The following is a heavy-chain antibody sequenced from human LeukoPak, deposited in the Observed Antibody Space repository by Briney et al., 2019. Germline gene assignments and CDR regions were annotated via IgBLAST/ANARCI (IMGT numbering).Heavy chain of an antibody. CDR3: ARLEYSSSWTFDY. D-gene: IGHD6-13*01. CDR1: GGSISSYY. CDR2: IYYSGST. Sequence: SETLSLTCTVSGGSISSYYWSWIRQPPGKGLECIGFIYYSGSTNYNPSLKSRVTISVDTSKNQFSLKLSSVTAADTAVYYCARLEYSSSWTFDYWGQGTLVTVSS. V-gene: IGHV4-59*08. J-gene: IGHJ4*02.